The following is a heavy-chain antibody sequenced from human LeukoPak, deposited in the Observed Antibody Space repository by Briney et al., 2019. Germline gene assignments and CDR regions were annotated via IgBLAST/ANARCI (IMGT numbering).Heavy chain of an antibody. CDR2: IRDSGDST. Sequence: GGSLRLSCAASGFTFSNYDMSWVRQTPGKGLEWVSGIRDSGDSTYYADSVKGRFTISRDNSKNTLYLQMNSLRAEDTAVYYCAKPPVYGSGFHHWGQGTPVTVSS. CDR3: AKPPVYGSGFHH. D-gene: IGHD3-10*01. CDR1: GFTFSNYD. V-gene: IGHV3-23*01. J-gene: IGHJ1*01.